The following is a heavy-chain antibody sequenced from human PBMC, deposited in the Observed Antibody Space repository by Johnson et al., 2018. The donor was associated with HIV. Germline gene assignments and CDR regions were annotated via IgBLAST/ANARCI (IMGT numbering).Heavy chain of an antibody. CDR2: INSDGSST. D-gene: IGHD3-22*01. CDR3: ARGPMIVVPHDAFDI. Sequence: EVQLVESGGGLVQPGGSLRLSCAASGFTFSSYWMHWVRQAPGKGLVWVSRINSDGSSTSYADSVKGRFTISRDNAKNTLYLQMNSLRAEDTAVYYCARGPMIVVPHDAFDIRGQGTMVTVSS. J-gene: IGHJ3*02. CDR1: GFTFSSYW. V-gene: IGHV3-74*01.